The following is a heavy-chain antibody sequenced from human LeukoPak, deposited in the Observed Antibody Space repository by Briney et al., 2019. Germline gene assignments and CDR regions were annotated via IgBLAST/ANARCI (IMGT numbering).Heavy chain of an antibody. CDR2: INPNSGGT. Sequence: GASVKVSCKASGYTFTGYYIHWVRQAPAQGLGWMGWINPNSGGTNYAQKFQGRVTMTRDTSISTAYMELSRLRADDTAVYYCARGSFSADAPLVLDYFHHWGQGTLVTDSS. V-gene: IGHV1-2*02. CDR3: ARGSFSADAPLVLDYFHH. CDR1: GYTFTGYY. D-gene: IGHD5-18*01. J-gene: IGHJ1*01.